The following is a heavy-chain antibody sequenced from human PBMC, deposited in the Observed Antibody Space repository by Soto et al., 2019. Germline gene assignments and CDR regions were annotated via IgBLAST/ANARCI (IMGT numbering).Heavy chain of an antibody. D-gene: IGHD6-6*01. CDR1: GFTSSSYW. CDR2: IKVDGSEK. Sequence: GGSLRLSCAAPGFTSSSYWMNWVRQAPGKGLEWVASIKVDGSEKYYVDSVKGRFTISRANAKNPLYLQMNSLRAEDSAVYYCAKDRTVAARNFDYWGQGTQVTVSS. J-gene: IGHJ4*02. CDR3: AKDRTVAARNFDY. V-gene: IGHV3-7*03.